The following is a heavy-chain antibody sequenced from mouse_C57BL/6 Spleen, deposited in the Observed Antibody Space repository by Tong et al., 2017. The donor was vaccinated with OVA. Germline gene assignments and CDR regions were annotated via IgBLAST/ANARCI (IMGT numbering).Heavy chain of an antibody. V-gene: IGHV5-6*01. Sequence: EVQLQESGGGLVKPGGSLKLSCAASGFTFSSYGMSWVRQTPDKRLEWVATISSGGSYTYYPDSVKGRFTISRDNAKNTLYLQMSSLKSEDTAMYYCARHEGSDGYYFDYWGQGTTLTVSS. CDR3: ARHEGSDGYYFDY. D-gene: IGHD2-3*01. CDR1: GFTFSSYG. CDR2: ISSGGSYT. J-gene: IGHJ2*01.